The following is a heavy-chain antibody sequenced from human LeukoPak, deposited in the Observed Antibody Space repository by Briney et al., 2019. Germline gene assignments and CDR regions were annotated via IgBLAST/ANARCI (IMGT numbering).Heavy chain of an antibody. V-gene: IGHV3-53*01. D-gene: IGHD3-22*01. J-gene: IGHJ4*02. CDR2: IYSGGST. CDR3: AREGYYDSSGPQFDY. CDR1: GFTVSSNY. Sequence: PGGSLRLSCAASGFTVSSNYMSWVRQAPGKGLEWVSVIYSGGSTYYADPVKGRFTISRDNSKNTLYLQMNSLRAEDTAVYYCAREGYYDSSGPQFDYWGQGTLVTVSS.